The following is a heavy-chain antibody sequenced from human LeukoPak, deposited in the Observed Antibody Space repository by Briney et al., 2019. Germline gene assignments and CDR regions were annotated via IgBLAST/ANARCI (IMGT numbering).Heavy chain of an antibody. CDR3: GKEYD. CDR1: GFTFTNNW. CDR2: IKQDGSEK. J-gene: IGHJ4*02. V-gene: IGHV3-7*05. Sequence: GGSLRLSCVASGFTFTNNWMTWVRQAPGKGLEWVANIKQDGSEKYYVDSVKGRFTISRDNAKNSLYLQMNSLRAEDTAVYYWGKEYDLGQGTQVTVSS.